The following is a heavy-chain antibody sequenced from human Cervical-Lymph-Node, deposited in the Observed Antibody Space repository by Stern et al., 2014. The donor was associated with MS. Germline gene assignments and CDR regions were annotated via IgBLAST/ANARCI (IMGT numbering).Heavy chain of an antibody. CDR3: ASPGTWIS. J-gene: IGHJ4*02. V-gene: IGHV3-7*01. CDR2: VKQDGSEK. D-gene: IGHD2-2*03. Sequence: EMQLVESGGGLVQPGGSLRLSCAASGFTFSNYWMAWVRQSPGKGLAWVGSVKQDGSEKYYVDSVEGRFAISRDNAKNSLYLQMNSLRAEDTAMYYCASPGTWISWGQGTLVTVSS. CDR1: GFTFSNYW.